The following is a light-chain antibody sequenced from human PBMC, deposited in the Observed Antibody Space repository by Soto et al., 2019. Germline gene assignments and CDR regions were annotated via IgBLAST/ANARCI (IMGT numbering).Light chain of an antibody. CDR1: QPVSSNY. J-gene: IGKJ1*01. CDR3: QQYNDWPLT. CDR2: GAS. V-gene: IGKV3-20*01. Sequence: EIVLTQSPGTLSLSPGERATLSCRASQPVSSNYLAWYQQKPGQAPRLLIYGASSRATGIPDRFSGSGSGTEFTLTISSLQSEDFALYYCQQYNDWPLTFGQGTKVDIK.